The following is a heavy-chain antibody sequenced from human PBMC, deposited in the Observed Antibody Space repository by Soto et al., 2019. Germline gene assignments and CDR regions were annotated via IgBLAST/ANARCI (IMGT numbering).Heavy chain of an antibody. J-gene: IGHJ4*02. CDR2: IYYSGST. CDR1: GGSISSSSYY. D-gene: IGHD4-4*01. V-gene: IGHV4-39*01. CDR3: ARHRNPPKEVVDY. Sequence: PSETLSLTCTVSGGSISSSSYYWGWIRQPPGKGLEWIGSIYYSGSTYYNPSLKSRVTISVDTSKNQFSLKLSSVTAADTAVYYCARHRNPPKEVVDYWGQGTLVTVSS.